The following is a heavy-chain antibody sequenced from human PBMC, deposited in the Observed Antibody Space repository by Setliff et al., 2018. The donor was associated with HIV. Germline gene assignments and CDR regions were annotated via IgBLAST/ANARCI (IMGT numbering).Heavy chain of an antibody. CDR3: ASFYGDYGY. V-gene: IGHV3-21*06. D-gene: IGHD3-10*01. Sequence: PGGSLRLSCAASGFTCNTYGMNWVRQAPGKGREWVSTISSGSNIYYADLVKGRFTSSRDNAENRLYRQMNHLTPEDTAVYYCASFYGDYGYWGHGTQVTVSS. CDR2: ISSGSNI. J-gene: IGHJ4*01. CDR1: GFTCNTYG.